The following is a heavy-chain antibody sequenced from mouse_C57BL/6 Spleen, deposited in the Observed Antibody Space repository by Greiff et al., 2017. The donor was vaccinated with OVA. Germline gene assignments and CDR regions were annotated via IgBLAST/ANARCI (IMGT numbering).Heavy chain of an antibody. CDR2: IDPSDSYT. J-gene: IGHJ4*01. Sequence: QVQLQQPGAELVMPGASVKLSCKASGYTFTSYWMHWVKQRPGQGLEWIGEIDPSDSYTNYNQKFKGKSTLTVDKSSSTAYMQLSSLTSEDSAVYYCARNEDSSGRYAMDYWGQGTSVTVSS. V-gene: IGHV1-69*01. CDR3: ARNEDSSGRYAMDY. D-gene: IGHD3-2*02. CDR1: GYTFTSYW.